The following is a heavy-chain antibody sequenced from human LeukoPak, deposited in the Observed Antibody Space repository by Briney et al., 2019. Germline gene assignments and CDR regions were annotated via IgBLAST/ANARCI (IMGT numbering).Heavy chain of an antibody. CDR3: ARDTGDAFDI. D-gene: IGHD4-17*01. CDR1: GCTVSSNY. CDR2: IYSGGST. J-gene: IGHJ3*02. Sequence: PGGSLRLPCAASGCTVSSNYMSWVRQAPGKGLEWVSVIYSGGSTYYADSVKGRFTISRDNSKNTLYLQMNSLRAEDTAVYYCARDTGDAFDIWGQGTMVTVSS. V-gene: IGHV3-66*02.